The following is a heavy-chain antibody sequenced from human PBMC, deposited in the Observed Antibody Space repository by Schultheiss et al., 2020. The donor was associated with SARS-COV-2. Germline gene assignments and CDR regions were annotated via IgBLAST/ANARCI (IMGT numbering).Heavy chain of an antibody. CDR1: GGSFSGYY. D-gene: IGHD3-10*01. V-gene: IGHV4-34*01. J-gene: IGHJ4*02. CDR2: INHSGST. Sequence: ESLKISCAVYGGSFSGYYWSWIRQPPGKGLEWIGEINHSGSTNYNPSLKSRVTISVDTSKNQFSLKLSSVTAADTAVYYCARLDITMVRGTDYWGQGTLVTVSS. CDR3: ARLDITMVRGTDY.